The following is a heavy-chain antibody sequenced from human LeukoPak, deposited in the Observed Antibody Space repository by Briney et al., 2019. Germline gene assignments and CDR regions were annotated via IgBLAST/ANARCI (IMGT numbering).Heavy chain of an antibody. J-gene: IGHJ1*01. CDR1: GFTFSSYW. CDR2: INSDGTDI. V-gene: IGHV3-74*01. D-gene: IGHD3-22*01. CDR3: ARVGYYDSSNYYAYFQH. Sequence: AGGSLRLSCAASGFTFSSYWMHWVRQAPGKELEWVARINSDGTDISYGDSVKGRFTISRDNAKNTLYLQMNSLRVEDTAVYYCARVGYYDSSNYYAYFQHWGRGTLVTVSS.